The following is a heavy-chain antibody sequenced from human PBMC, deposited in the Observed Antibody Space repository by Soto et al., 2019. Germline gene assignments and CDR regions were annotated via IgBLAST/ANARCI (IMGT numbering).Heavy chain of an antibody. V-gene: IGHV3-9*01. D-gene: IGHD6-19*01. CDR1: GFTFDDYA. CDR2: ISWNSGSI. CDR3: AKGKYSSFFDY. Sequence: PGGSLRLSCAASGFTFDDYAMHWVRQAPGKGLEWVSGISWNSGSIGYADSVKGRFTISRDNAKNSLYLQMNSLRAEDTALYYCAKGKYSSFFDYWGQGTLVTVS. J-gene: IGHJ4*02.